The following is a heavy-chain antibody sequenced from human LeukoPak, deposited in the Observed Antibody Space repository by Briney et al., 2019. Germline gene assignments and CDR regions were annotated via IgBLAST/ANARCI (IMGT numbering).Heavy chain of an antibody. J-gene: IGHJ4*02. Sequence: ASVKVSCKASGYTFTSYGISWVRQAPGQGLEWMGWISTYNGNTNYAQKLQGRVTMTTDTSTSTAYMELRSLRSDDTAVYYCARDWGAYYYDSSGYYRHWSQGTLVTVSS. CDR2: ISTYNGNT. D-gene: IGHD3-22*01. CDR3: ARDWGAYYYDSSGYYRH. CDR1: GYTFTSYG. V-gene: IGHV1-18*01.